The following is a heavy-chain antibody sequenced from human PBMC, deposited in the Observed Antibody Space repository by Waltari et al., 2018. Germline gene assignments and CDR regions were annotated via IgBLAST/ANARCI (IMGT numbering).Heavy chain of an antibody. CDR3: ATARDEETAMVYFDH. J-gene: IGHJ4*02. V-gene: IGHV3-66*02. D-gene: IGHD5-18*01. CDR2: SYAAGST. Sequence: EVQLVESGGALVHPGGSLRLSCAASGFTFRSNHIAWVRQAPGKGREWVEISYAAGSTYDADSVMGRFTIARDKSKNTLHLQMNSLRSEDTAIYYCATARDEETAMVYFDHWGEGSLVSVSS. CDR1: GFTFRSNH.